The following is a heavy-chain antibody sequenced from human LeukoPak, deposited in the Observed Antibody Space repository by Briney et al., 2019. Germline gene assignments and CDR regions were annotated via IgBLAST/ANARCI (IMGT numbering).Heavy chain of an antibody. CDR2: MHPGNGNT. D-gene: IGHD2-21*02. V-gene: IGHV1-2*02. CDR1: GYRFISNY. Sequence: GASVKVSCKASGYRFISNYIQWVRQAPGLGPEWMGWMHPGNGNTRYAEKFQGRVTMTRDTSTNTAYMDLTSLGSDDTAVYYCAREGSYCVGGDCYSFDFWGQGTLITVSS. J-gene: IGHJ4*02. CDR3: AREGSYCVGGDCYSFDF.